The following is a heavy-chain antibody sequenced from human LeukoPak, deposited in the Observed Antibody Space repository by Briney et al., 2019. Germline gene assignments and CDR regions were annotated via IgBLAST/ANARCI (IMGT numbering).Heavy chain of an antibody. CDR1: GHTFTSYW. CDR2: IYPGDSDT. D-gene: IGHD6-13*01. J-gene: IGHJ6*03. Sequence: GESLKISCKGSGHTFTSYWIAWVRQMPGKGLEWMGIIYPGDSDTRYSPSFQGQVTISADKSINTAYLEWSSLKASDTAIYYCARQGAAGKYYYYYMDVWGKGTTVTVSS. V-gene: IGHV5-51*01. CDR3: ARQGAAGKYYYYYMDV.